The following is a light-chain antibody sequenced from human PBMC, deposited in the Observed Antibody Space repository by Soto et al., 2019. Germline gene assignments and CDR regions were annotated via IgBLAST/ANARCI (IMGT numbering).Light chain of an antibody. J-gene: IGLJ1*01. CDR2: EVN. CDR3: SSYRSSSTLDYV. V-gene: IGLV2-14*01. CDR1: RSDIGDSNF. Sequence: QSVLTQPASVSGSPGQSVTISCTGPRSDIGDSNFISWYQHSPGKAPRLLIYEVNNRPSGVSKRFSGSKAGNTASLTISGLLDDDEADYYCSSYRSSSTLDYVFGTGTKVTVL.